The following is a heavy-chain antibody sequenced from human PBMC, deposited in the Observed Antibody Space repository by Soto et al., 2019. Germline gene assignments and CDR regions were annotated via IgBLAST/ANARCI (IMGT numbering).Heavy chain of an antibody. V-gene: IGHV4-34*01. Sequence: QVQLQQWGAGLLKPSETLSLTCAVYGGSFSGYYLSWIRQPPGKGLEWIGEINHSGSTNYNPSLKSRVTISVDTSKTQFSLQLSSVTAADTAVYYCARGRQFDYSSSWYAVPRHHYYYYYMDVWGKGTTVTVSS. CDR1: GGSFSGYY. CDR3: ARGRQFDYSSSWYAVPRHHYYYYYMDV. D-gene: IGHD6-13*01. CDR2: INHSGST. J-gene: IGHJ6*03.